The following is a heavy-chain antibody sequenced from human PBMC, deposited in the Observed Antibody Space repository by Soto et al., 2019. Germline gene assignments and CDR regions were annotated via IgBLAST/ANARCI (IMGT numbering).Heavy chain of an antibody. CDR2: TYYRSKWYN. D-gene: IGHD6-13*01. CDR3: ARDLYSSSPGSDNWFDP. V-gene: IGHV6-1*01. J-gene: IGHJ5*02. Sequence: SQTLSLTCAISGDSVSSNSAAWNWIRQSPSRGLEWLGRTYYRSKWYNDYAVSVKSRITINPDTSKNQFSLQLNSVTPEDTAVYYCARDLYSSSPGSDNWFDPWGQGTLVTVSS. CDR1: GDSVSSNSAA.